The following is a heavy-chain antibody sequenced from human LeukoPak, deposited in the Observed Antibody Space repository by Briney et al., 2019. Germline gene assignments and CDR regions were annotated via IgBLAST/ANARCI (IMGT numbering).Heavy chain of an antibody. CDR1: GGSIGSSAYS. J-gene: IGHJ4*02. V-gene: IGHV4-39*07. Sequence: NPSETLSLTCSVSGGSIGSSAYSWGWIRQAPGKGLEWIGNVFHSGSINYNPSPKSRVTISIDTSKNQFSLKLSSVTAADTAVYYYARRGFGAGTFFDSWGQGTLVTVSS. D-gene: IGHD3-3*01. CDR3: ARRGFGAGTFFDS. CDR2: VFHSGSI.